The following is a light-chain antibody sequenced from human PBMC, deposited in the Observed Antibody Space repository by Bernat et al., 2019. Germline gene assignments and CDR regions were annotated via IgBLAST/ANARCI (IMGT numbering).Light chain of an antibody. Sequence: DIQMTQSPSSLSASLGDTVTITGRPSLAISISLAWFLQIPGKAPNPLIYAASNLRSGVPSRFTGSGSGTDFTLTISSLQPEDFGIYYCQQYDSYPLTFGGGTKVDVK. V-gene: IGKV1-16*01. CDR1: LAISIS. CDR3: QQYDSYPLT. J-gene: IGKJ4*01. CDR2: AAS.